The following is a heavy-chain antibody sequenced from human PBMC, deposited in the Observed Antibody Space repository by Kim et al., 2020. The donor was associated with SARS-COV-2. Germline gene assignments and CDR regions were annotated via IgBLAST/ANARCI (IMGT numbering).Heavy chain of an antibody. J-gene: IGHJ4*02. CDR2: IYYTGST. D-gene: IGHD6-13*01. CDR3: ARQVVELGVNSNWRYYLDV. Sequence: SETLSLTCTVSGGSIRSSSYYWGWIRQPPGKGLEWIGSIYYTGSTYYSPSLESRVSMSIDTSKNNFSLNVRSVTAADTAVYFCARQVVELGVNSNWRYYLDVWGQGTLVTVSS. V-gene: IGHV4-39*01. CDR1: GGSIRSSSYY.